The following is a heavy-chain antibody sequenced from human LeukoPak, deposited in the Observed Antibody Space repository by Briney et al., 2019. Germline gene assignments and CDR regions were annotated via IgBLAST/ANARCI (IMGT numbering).Heavy chain of an antibody. J-gene: IGHJ4*02. V-gene: IGHV3-9*01. Sequence: GGSLRLSCAVSGFTFDDYAMHWVRQVPGKGLEWVSGINWNSDSIGYADSVKGRFTTSRDNAKNSLYLQMNSLRAEDTAVYYCARDPRGYDFDYWGQGTLVTVSS. CDR1: GFTFDDYA. CDR2: INWNSDSI. CDR3: ARDPRGYDFDY. D-gene: IGHD3-16*01.